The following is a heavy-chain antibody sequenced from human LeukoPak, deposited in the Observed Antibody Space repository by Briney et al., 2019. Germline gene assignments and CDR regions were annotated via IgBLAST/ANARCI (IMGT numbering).Heavy chain of an antibody. J-gene: IGHJ4*02. V-gene: IGHV3-48*03. CDR2: ISSSSSTI. CDR1: GFTFSSYE. Sequence: PGGSLRLPCAASGFTFSSYEMNWVRQAPGKGLEWVSYISSSSSTIYYADSVKGRFTISRDNAKNSLYLQMNSLRAEDTAVYYCARAHHRRVYDYVWGSYPYWGQGTLVTVSS. CDR3: ARAHHRRVYDYVWGSYPY. D-gene: IGHD3-16*02.